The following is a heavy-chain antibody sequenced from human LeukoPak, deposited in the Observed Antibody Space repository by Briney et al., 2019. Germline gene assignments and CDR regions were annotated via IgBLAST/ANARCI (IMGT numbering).Heavy chain of an antibody. CDR3: ARDLSMDY. J-gene: IGHJ4*02. CDR2: VYSSGTT. CDR1: GGSISNYY. Sequence: SETLSLTCTVSGGSISNYYWSWIRQPPGKGLEWIGYVYSSGTTNYNPSLNSRVTISVDRSKNQFSLKLSSVTAADTAVYYCARDLSMDYWGQGTLVTVSS. V-gene: IGHV4-59*01.